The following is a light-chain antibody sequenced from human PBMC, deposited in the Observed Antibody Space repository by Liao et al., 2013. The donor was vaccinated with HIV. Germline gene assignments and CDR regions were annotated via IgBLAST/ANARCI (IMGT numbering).Light chain of an antibody. CDR2: SDS. CDR1: NIGSKS. V-gene: IGLV3-21*04. J-gene: IGLJ2*01. CDR3: QVWDSDSDHVV. Sequence: SYVLTQPPSVSVAPGKTARITCGGNNIGSKSVHWYQQKPGRAPVLVIYSDSDRPSGIPARFSGSHSGTAATLTINTVEAGDEADYYCQVWDSDSDHVVFGGGTKLTVL.